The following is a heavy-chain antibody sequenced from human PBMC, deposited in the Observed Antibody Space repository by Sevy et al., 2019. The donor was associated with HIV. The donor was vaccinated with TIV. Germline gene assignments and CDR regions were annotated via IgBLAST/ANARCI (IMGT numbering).Heavy chain of an antibody. CDR1: GGSISNYY. J-gene: IGHJ5*02. CDR3: ARGNSGSFSWFDT. Sequence: SETLSLTCTVSGGSISNYYWNWIRQPPGKGLEWIGYIYYSGGTNYNPSLRSRVTMSADTSKNQFSLKLSFVTAADTAMYYCARGNSGSFSWFDTWGQGTLVTVSS. V-gene: IGHV4-59*01. D-gene: IGHD1-26*01. CDR2: IYYSGGT.